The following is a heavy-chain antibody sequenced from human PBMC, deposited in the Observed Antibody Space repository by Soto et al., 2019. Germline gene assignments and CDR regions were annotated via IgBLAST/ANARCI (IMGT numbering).Heavy chain of an antibody. CDR1: GGTFSSYA. Sequence: SVKVSCKASGGTFSSYAISWVRQAPGQGLEWMGGIIPIFGTANYAQKFQGRVTITADESTSTAYMELSSLRSEDTAVYYCARGAHYYDSSGYYCFDYWGQGTLVTVSS. J-gene: IGHJ4*02. V-gene: IGHV1-69*13. CDR2: IIPIFGTA. D-gene: IGHD3-22*01. CDR3: ARGAHYYDSSGYYCFDY.